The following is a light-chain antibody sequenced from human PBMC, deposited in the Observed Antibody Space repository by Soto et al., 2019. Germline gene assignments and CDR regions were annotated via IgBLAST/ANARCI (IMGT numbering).Light chain of an antibody. J-gene: IGKJ4*01. CDR3: QQRSNWPLT. V-gene: IGKV3-11*01. CDR1: QSVSSY. CDR2: DAS. Sequence: EVVLTQFPGTLSFSSGERATLSCRASQSVSSYLAWYQQKPGQAPRLLIYDASNRATGIPARFSGSGSGTDFTLTISSLEPEDFAVYYCQQRSNWPLTFGGGTKVDIK.